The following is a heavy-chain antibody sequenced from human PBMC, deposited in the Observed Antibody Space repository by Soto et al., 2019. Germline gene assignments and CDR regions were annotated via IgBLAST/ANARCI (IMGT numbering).Heavy chain of an antibody. J-gene: IGHJ6*02. Sequence: KTSETLSLTCTVSGGSINSGDYHWSWIRQSPGKGLEWIGAIYYSGSTYYNPSLKSRIRISVDTSKNQFSLKVNSVTAADTAVYYCARDCRVPSASAMDVWGQGTTVTVSS. CDR1: GGSINSGDYH. D-gene: IGHD2-15*01. CDR3: ARDCRVPSASAMDV. V-gene: IGHV4-30-4*01. CDR2: IYYSGST.